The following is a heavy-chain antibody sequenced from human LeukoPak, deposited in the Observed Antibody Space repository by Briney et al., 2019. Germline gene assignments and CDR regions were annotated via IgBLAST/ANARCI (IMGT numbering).Heavy chain of an antibody. CDR1: GYTFTSYG. Sequence: ASVKVSCKASGYTFTSYGISWVRQAPGQGLEWMGWISAYNGNTNYAQKLQGRVTMTTDTSTSTAYMELRSLRSDDTAVYYSARDDSVATVSCLDYWGQGTLVTVSS. J-gene: IGHJ4*02. V-gene: IGHV1-18*01. CDR2: ISAYNGNT. CDR3: ARDDSVATVSCLDY. D-gene: IGHD5-12*01.